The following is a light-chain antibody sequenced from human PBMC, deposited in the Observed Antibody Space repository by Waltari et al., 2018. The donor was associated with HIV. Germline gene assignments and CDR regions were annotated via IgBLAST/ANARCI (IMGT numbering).Light chain of an antibody. CDR1: QSLGSN. CDR2: DAS. Sequence: EVVMTQSPATLSVSPGETATLSCRASQSLGSNLAWYQQKPGQAPRLVIYDASTRATGVPARFRGSGSGTEFTLIISSLQSEDFAIYYCQHYINWPPITFGQGTRLDI. CDR3: QHYINWPPIT. J-gene: IGKJ5*01. V-gene: IGKV3-15*01.